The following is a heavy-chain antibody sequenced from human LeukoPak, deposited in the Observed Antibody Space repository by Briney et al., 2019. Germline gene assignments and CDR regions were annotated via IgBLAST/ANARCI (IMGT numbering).Heavy chain of an antibody. CDR1: GYTFTIHY. D-gene: IGHD3-3*01. Sequence: ASVTVSCKASGYTFTIHYMHWVRQAPGQGLEWMGIINPSAGSTSYPQKFQGRVTMTRDTSTSTVYMELSSLRSDDTAAYYCAAPGASGFVGNFWSGPLDYWGQGTPVTVSS. J-gene: IGHJ4*02. V-gene: IGHV1-46*01. CDR3: AAPGASGFVGNFWSGPLDY. CDR2: INPSAGST.